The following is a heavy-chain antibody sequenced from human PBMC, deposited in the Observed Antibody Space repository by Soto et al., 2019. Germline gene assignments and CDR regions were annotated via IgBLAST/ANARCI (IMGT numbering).Heavy chain of an antibody. J-gene: IGHJ4*02. V-gene: IGHV1-18*01. D-gene: IGHD6-19*01. Sequence: QVQLVQSGAEVKKPGASVKVSCKASGYTFTSYGISWVRQAPGQGLEWMGWISAYNGNTNDAQKLQGRVTMTTYTTTSTAYMELRSLGSDDTAVYYCAGDHLLIAVAVTGGGGKKQVDYWGQGTLVTVSS. CDR3: AGDHLLIAVAVTGGGGKKQVDY. CDR2: ISAYNGNT. CDR1: GYTFTSYG.